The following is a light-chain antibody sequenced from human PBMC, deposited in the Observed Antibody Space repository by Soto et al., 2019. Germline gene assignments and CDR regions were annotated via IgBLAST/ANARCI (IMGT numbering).Light chain of an antibody. Sequence: EIVLTQSPGTLSLSPGERATLSCRASQSVSSSYLAWYQQKPGQAPRLLIHGASTRAPDIPARFSGSGSGTDFTLTISRLEPEDFAVYYCQQYGSSRTFGQGTKVDIK. J-gene: IGKJ1*01. V-gene: IGKV3-20*01. CDR2: GAS. CDR3: QQYGSSRT. CDR1: QSVSSSY.